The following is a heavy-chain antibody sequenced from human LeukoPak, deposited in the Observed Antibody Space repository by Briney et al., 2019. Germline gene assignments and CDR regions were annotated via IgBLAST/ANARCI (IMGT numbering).Heavy chain of an antibody. CDR3: ARPTHGAEYFQH. CDR1: GGTFSSYA. V-gene: IGHV1-69*04. CDR2: IIPILGIA. Sequence: GASVKVSCKASGGTFSSYAISWVRQAPGQGLEWMGRIIPILGIANYAQKFQGRVTITADKSTSTAYMELSSLRSEDTAVYYCARPTHGAEYFQHWGQGTLVAVSS. J-gene: IGHJ1*01.